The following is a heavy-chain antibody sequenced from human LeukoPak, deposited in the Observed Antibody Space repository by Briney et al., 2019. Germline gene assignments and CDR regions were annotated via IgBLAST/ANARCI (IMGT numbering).Heavy chain of an antibody. CDR2: INSDGSST. CDR3: ARIASHSSSWYDGGY. V-gene: IGHV3-74*01. D-gene: IGHD6-13*01. Sequence: GGSLRLSCAAPGFTLSSFWMHWVRQAPGKGLVWVSRINSDGSSTTYADSVKGRFTISRDNAKNTLYLQTNSLRAEDTGVYYCARIASHSSSWYDGGYWGQGTLVTVSS. J-gene: IGHJ4*02. CDR1: GFTLSSFW.